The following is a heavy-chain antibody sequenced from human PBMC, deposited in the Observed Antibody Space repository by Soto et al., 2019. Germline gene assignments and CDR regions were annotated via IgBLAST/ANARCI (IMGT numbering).Heavy chain of an antibody. CDR1: GFTFSSYS. J-gene: IGHJ2*01. V-gene: IGHV3-48*01. Sequence: EVQLVESGGGLVQPGGSLRLSCAASGFTFSSYSMNWVRQAPGKGLEWVSYISSSSSTIYYADSVKGRFTISRDNAKNSLFLQMNQLGGEGQGLDFCGEGGSSRWSPLGYFDLWGRGTLVTVSS. D-gene: IGHD6-13*01. CDR3: GEGGSSRWSPLGYFDL. CDR2: ISSSSSTI.